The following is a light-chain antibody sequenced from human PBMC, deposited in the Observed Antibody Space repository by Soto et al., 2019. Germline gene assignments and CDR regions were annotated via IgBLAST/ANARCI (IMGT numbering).Light chain of an antibody. V-gene: IGKV3-20*01. J-gene: IGKJ4*01. CDR2: DAS. Sequence: EIVLTQSPCTLSLSPGERATLSCGASQSVSSTFLAWYQQKPGQAPRLLIYDASSRATGIPDRFSGGGSGTDFTLTISRLEPEDFAVYYCQQFSSYPLTFGGGTKVDIK. CDR3: QQFSSYPLT. CDR1: QSVSSTF.